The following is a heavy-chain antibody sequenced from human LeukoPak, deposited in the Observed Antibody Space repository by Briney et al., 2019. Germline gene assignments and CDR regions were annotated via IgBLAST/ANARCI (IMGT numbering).Heavy chain of an antibody. CDR1: GFTFSSYW. Sequence: GGSLRLSCAASGFTFSSYWMHWVRQAPGKGLVWVSRINSDGSSTSYADSVKGRFTISRDNSKNTLYLQMNSLRAEDTAVYYCAKVATYYDILTGYYDTYYFDYWGQGTLVTVSS. D-gene: IGHD3-9*01. J-gene: IGHJ4*02. CDR2: INSDGSST. V-gene: IGHV3-74*01. CDR3: AKVATYYDILTGYYDTYYFDY.